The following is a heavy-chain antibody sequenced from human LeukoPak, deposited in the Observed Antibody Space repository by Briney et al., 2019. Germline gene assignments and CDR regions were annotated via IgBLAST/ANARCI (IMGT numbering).Heavy chain of an antibody. CDR2: ISYDGSNK. V-gene: IGHV3-30-3*01. J-gene: IGHJ6*02. Sequence: GGSLRLSCAASGFTFSSYAMHWVRQAPGKGLEWVAVISYDGSNKYYADSVKGRFTISRDNSKNTLYLQMNSLRAEDTAVYYCARDTGFTVTTHGMDVWGQGTTVTVSS. CDR3: ARDTGFTVTTHGMDV. CDR1: GFTFSSYA. D-gene: IGHD4-17*01.